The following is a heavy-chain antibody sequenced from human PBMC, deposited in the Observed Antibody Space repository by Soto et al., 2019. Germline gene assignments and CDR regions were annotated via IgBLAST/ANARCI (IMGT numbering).Heavy chain of an antibody. CDR1: GDSMNTYY. CDR2: IYFRGTA. V-gene: IGHV4-59*01. Sequence: PSETLSLTCTVSGDSMNTYYWSWIRQSPGRGLEWIGYIYFRGTANYHPSLKSRVTISIDTSQNQFSLTLTSMTAADTAVYYCARSSGYATPLEQWGKGTLVTVSS. D-gene: IGHD3-22*01. J-gene: IGHJ4*02. CDR3: ARSSGYATPLEQ.